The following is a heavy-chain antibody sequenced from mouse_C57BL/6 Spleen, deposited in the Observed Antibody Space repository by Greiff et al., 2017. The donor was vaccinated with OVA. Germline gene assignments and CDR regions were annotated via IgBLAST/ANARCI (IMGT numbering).Heavy chain of an antibody. D-gene: IGHD2-2*01. Sequence: VQGVESGPGLVAPSQSLSITCTVSGFSLTSYGVSWVRPPPGKGLEWLGVIWGDGSTNYHSAPISRLSISKDNSKSQVFLRLNSLQTDDTATYYCAKRTYAYDEGYYAMDYWGQGTSVTVSS. CDR3: AKRTYAYDEGYYAMDY. CDR1: GFSLTSYG. J-gene: IGHJ4*01. V-gene: IGHV2-3*01. CDR2: IWGDGST.